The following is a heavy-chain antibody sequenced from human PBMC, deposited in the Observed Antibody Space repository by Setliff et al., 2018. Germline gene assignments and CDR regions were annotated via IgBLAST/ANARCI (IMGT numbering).Heavy chain of an antibody. CDR3: ATFELLTGVGTAVTQFDY. D-gene: IGHD2-21*02. Sequence: ASVKVSCKVSGYTPTELSMHWVRQAPGKGLEWMGGFDPEDGETIYAQKFQGRVTMTEDTSTDTAYMELSSLRSEDTAVYYCATFELLTGVGTAVTQFDYWGQGTLVTVSS. J-gene: IGHJ4*02. CDR1: GYTPTELS. V-gene: IGHV1-24*01. CDR2: FDPEDGET.